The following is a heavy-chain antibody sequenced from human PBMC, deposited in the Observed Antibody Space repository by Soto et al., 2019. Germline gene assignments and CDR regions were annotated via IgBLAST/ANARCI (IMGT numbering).Heavy chain of an antibody. CDR3: AREAVAGTTAFDI. Sequence: SVKVSCKASGGTFSSHTISWVRQAPGQGLEWMGRIIPILGIANYAQKFQGRVTITADKSTSTAYMELSSLRSEDTAVYYCAREAVAGTTAFDIWGQGTMVTVSS. V-gene: IGHV1-69*04. J-gene: IGHJ3*02. D-gene: IGHD6-19*01. CDR2: IIPILGIA. CDR1: GGTFSSHT.